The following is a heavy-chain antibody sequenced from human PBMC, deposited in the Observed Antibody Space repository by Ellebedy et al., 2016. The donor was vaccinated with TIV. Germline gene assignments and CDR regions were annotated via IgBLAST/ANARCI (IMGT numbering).Heavy chain of an antibody. CDR3: ARQLGIVDY. Sequence: MPSETLSLTCTVSGGSISSSSYYWGWIRQPPGKGLEWIGSIYYSGSTYYNPSLKSRVTISVDTSKNQFSLKLSSVTAADTAVYYCARQLGIVDYWGQGTLVIVSS. V-gene: IGHV4-39*01. D-gene: IGHD7-27*01. J-gene: IGHJ4*02. CDR2: IYYSGST. CDR1: GGSISSSSYY.